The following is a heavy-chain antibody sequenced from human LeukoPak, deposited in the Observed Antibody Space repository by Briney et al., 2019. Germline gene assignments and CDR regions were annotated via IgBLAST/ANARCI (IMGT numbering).Heavy chain of an antibody. J-gene: IGHJ4*02. CDR1: GGSITSSSYY. V-gene: IGHV4-39*07. Sequence: SETLSLTCTVSGGSITSSSYYWGWIRQPPGKGLEWIGSLYYSGSTSYNPSLKSRVTISVDTSKNQFSLKLSSVTAADTAVYYCARVPEDYYGSGSLPGDYWGQGTLVTVSS. CDR3: ARVPEDYYGSGSLPGDY. CDR2: LYYSGST. D-gene: IGHD3-10*01.